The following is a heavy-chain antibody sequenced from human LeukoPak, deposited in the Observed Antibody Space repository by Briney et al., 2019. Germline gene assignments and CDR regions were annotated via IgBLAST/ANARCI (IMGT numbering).Heavy chain of an antibody. CDR3: ARSSAGVVAGTDDWFDP. CDR2: IYYSGST. CDR1: GGSISSYY. V-gene: IGHV4-59*08. Sequence: PSETLSLTCTVSGGSISSYYWSWVRQPPGKGLEWIGYIYYSGSTNYNPSLKSRVTISVDTSKNQFSLKLSSVTVADTAVYYCARSSAGVVAGTDDWFDPWGQGTLVTVSS. D-gene: IGHD6-19*01. J-gene: IGHJ5*02.